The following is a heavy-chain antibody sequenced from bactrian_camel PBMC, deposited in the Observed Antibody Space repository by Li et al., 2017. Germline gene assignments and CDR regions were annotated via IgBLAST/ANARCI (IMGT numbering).Heavy chain of an antibody. CDR2: IGSGIDYT. J-gene: IGHJ4*01. V-gene: IGHV3S1*01. CDR1: GFPFSSYG. CDR3: TYVWYI. Sequence: HVQLVESGGGLVQPGGSLRLSCTTSGFPFSSYGMYWIRQRPGKGLEWVSVIGSGIDYTAYSDSVKGRFAISVDNTENMLYLQMNSLKSEDTALYYCTYVWYIWGQGTQVTVS. D-gene: IGHD6*01.